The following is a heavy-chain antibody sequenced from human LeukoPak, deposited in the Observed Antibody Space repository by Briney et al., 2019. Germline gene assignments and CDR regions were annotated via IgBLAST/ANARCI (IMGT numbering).Heavy chain of an antibody. Sequence: SETLSLTCAVYGGSFSGYYWSWIPQPPGKGLERIGEINHSGSTNYNPYLKSRATMSVDTSKNQFSLKLSSVTAADTAVFYCARVPSNYYDSSGYYLGFDYWGQGTLVTVSS. CDR1: GGSFSGYY. V-gene: IGHV4-34*01. J-gene: IGHJ4*02. D-gene: IGHD3-22*01. CDR3: ARVPSNYYDSSGYYLGFDY. CDR2: INHSGST.